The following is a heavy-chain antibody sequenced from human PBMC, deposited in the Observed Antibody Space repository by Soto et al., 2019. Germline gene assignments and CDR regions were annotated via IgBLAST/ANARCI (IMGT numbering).Heavy chain of an antibody. D-gene: IGHD6-13*01. CDR3: ARLRGSSNWETPS. CDR1: GFTFSSSS. J-gene: IGHJ4*02. Sequence: EVQLVESGGGLVQPGGSLRLSCAASGFTFSSSSMNWVRQAPGKGLEWVSYISSSSIAIYYADSEKGRFTISRDNAKNSLYLQMNSLRAEDTAVYYCARLRGSSNWETPSWGQGTLVTVSS. V-gene: IGHV3-48*01. CDR2: ISSSSIAI.